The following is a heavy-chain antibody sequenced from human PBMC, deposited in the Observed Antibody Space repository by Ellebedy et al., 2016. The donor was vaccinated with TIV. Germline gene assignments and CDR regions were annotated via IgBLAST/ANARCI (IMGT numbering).Heavy chain of an antibody. Sequence: PGGSLRLSCAASAFSFSRYGMHWVRQAPGKGLGWVAVTSYVGTKENYAESVKGRFSISRDNSQNTVDLKINRLRREDTGVYYCARNEMMVVDVINGFDLWGQGTLVTVSS. D-gene: IGHD3-22*01. CDR2: TSYVGTKE. J-gene: IGHJ5*01. CDR3: ARNEMMVVDVINGFDL. CDR1: AFSFSRYG. V-gene: IGHV3-30*03.